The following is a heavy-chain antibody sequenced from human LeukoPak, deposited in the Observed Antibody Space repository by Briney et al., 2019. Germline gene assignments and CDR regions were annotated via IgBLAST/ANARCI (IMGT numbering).Heavy chain of an antibody. Sequence: PSETLSPTCTVSGGSISSYYWSWIRQPPGKGLEWIGYIYYSGSTNYNPSLKSRVTISVDTSKNQFSLKLSSVTAADTAVYYCARDPYGDYTFDPWGQGTLVTVSS. V-gene: IGHV4-59*01. D-gene: IGHD4-17*01. J-gene: IGHJ5*02. CDR3: ARDPYGDYTFDP. CDR1: GGSISSYY. CDR2: IYYSGST.